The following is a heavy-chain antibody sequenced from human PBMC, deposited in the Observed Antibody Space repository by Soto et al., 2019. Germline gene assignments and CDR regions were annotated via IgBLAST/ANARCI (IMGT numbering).Heavy chain of an antibody. Sequence: GGSLRLSCAASGFTFSSYSMNWVRQAPGKGLEWVSSISSSSSYIYYADSVKGRFTISRDNAKNSLYLQMNSLRAEDTAVYYCARERFSSGWSGGMDVWGQGTTVTVS. V-gene: IGHV3-21*01. CDR2: ISSSSSYI. D-gene: IGHD6-19*01. J-gene: IGHJ6*02. CDR3: ARERFSSGWSGGMDV. CDR1: GFTFSSYS.